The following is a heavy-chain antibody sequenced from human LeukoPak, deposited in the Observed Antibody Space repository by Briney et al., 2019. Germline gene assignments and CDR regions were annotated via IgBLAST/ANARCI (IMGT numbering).Heavy chain of an antibody. CDR1: GFTFSSYG. CDR3: AKGTRESITMIVVPTQV. D-gene: IGHD3-22*01. CDR2: ISYDGSNK. Sequence: GGSLRLSCAASGFTFSSYGMHWVRQAPGKGVEWVAVISYDGSNKYYADSVKGGLTISRDNSTNTLYLQINSLRAEDTAVYYCAKGTRESITMIVVPTQVWGQGTLVTVSS. J-gene: IGHJ4*02. V-gene: IGHV3-30*18.